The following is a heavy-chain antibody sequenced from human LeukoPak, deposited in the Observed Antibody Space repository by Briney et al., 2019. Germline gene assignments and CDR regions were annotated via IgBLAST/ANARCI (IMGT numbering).Heavy chain of an antibody. CDR1: GYTFTGYY. D-gene: IGHD3-10*01. CDR3: ARVGITMVRGVVNWFDP. J-gene: IGHJ5*02. CDR2: INPNSGGT. Sequence: ASVKVSCKASGYTFTGYYMHWVRQAPGQGLEWMGWINPNSGGTNYAQKFQGRVTMTRDTSISTAYMELSRLRSDDTAVYYCARVGITMVRGVVNWFDPWGQVTLVTVSS. V-gene: IGHV1-2*02.